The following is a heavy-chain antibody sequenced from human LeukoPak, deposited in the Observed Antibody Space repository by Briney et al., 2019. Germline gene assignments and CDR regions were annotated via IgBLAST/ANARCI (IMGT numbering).Heavy chain of an antibody. CDR3: AREHQLVSYNWFDP. Sequence: ASVKVSCKASGYTFTNYGISWVRQAPGQGLEWMGWISAYNGNTNYAQKLQGRVTMTTDTSTSTAYMELRSLRSDDTAVYYCAREHQLVSYNWFDPWGQGTLVTVSS. J-gene: IGHJ5*02. V-gene: IGHV1-18*01. CDR2: ISAYNGNT. D-gene: IGHD6-13*01. CDR1: GYTFTNYG.